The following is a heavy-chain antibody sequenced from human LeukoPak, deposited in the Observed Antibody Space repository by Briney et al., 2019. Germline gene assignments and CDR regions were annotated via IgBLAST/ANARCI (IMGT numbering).Heavy chain of an antibody. CDR2: ISSSGDST. D-gene: IGHD3-22*01. J-gene: IGHJ4*02. CDR1: GFTFSTYA. Sequence: GGSLRLSCAASGFTFSTYAVNWVRQAPGKGREWVSTISSSGDSTYYPDSVKGRFNISRDNSKETLYLQMSSVRVDDTAVYYCARHRRRYSASRGFSWGSYSASWSQGILVTVSS. V-gene: IGHV3-23*01. CDR3: ARHRRRYSASRGFSWGSYSAS.